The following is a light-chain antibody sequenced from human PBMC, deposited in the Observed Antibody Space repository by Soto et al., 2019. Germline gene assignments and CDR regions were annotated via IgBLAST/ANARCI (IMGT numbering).Light chain of an antibody. CDR1: QSVSNY. CDR2: DVS. J-gene: IGKJ1*01. Sequence: ETGMTQSPATLSVSPGGRATLSCRASQSVSNYLAWYQQKTGQAPRLLIYDVSTRATGVPARFSGSGSGTEFTLTITSLQSEDFAVYYCQQYYNWRRTFGQGTKVDIK. CDR3: QQYYNWRRT. V-gene: IGKV3-15*01.